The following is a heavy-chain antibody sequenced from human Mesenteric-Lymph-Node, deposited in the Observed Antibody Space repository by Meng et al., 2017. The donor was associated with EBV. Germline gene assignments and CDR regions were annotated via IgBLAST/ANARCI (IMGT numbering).Heavy chain of an antibody. CDR3: ARGVLFRGVIDLYYFDY. Sequence: QVQLQESGPGLVKPSGTLSLTCAVSGDSIGSSNWWNWVRQSPGKGLEWIGEIYPTGSTNYSPSFESRVTMSVDKSKNQFSLILNSVTAADTAMYYCARGVLFRGVIDLYYFDYWGQGTLVTVSS. D-gene: IGHD2-21*01. V-gene: IGHV4-4*02. CDR1: GDSIGSSNW. J-gene: IGHJ4*02. CDR2: IYPTGST.